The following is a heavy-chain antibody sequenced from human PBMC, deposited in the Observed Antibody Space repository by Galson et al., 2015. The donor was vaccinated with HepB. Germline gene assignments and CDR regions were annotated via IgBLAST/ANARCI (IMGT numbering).Heavy chain of an antibody. CDR1: EFTASSNY. J-gene: IGHJ4*02. V-gene: IGHV3-53*01. Sequence: SLRLSCAASEFTASSNYMSWVRQAPGKGLEWVSVLYVGGNSQYADSVKGRFTISRDNSKNTQYLQMNNLRAEDTAVYYCARGDLLSYWGQGTLVTVSS. CDR2: LYVGGNS. CDR3: ARGDLLSY.